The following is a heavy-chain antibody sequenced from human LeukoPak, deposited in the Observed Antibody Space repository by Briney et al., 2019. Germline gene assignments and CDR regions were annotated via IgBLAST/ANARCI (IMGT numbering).Heavy chain of an antibody. Sequence: GGSLRLSCVTSEFTFSSYGMSWVRQAPGKGLEWVSGISSSGGSTYYAVSVKGRFTISRDDSKNTVYLQMNRLRADDTALYYCAKDRQWLGQRPSNFDYWGQGTLVTVSS. D-gene: IGHD6-19*01. CDR3: AKDRQWLGQRPSNFDY. CDR2: ISSSGGST. V-gene: IGHV3-23*01. J-gene: IGHJ4*02. CDR1: EFTFSSYG.